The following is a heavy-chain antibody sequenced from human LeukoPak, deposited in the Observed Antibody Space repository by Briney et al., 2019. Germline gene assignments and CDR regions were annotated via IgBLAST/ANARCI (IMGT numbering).Heavy chain of an antibody. CDR1: GFTFSAYA. Sequence: GGSLRLSCEASGFTFSAYAMTWVRQAPGEGLEWVSAISPSGDSTSYPDSVKGRFTISRDNSKNTVYLQMNSLTAEDTAIYYCARRLPVAGRTDFFDYWGQGTLVTVSS. CDR3: ARRLPVAGRTDFFDY. CDR2: ISPSGDST. J-gene: IGHJ4*02. V-gene: IGHV3-23*01. D-gene: IGHD6-13*01.